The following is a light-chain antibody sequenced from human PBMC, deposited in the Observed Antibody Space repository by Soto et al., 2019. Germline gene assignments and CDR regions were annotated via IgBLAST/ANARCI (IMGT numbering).Light chain of an antibody. Sequence: EILLTQSPATLPLSPGERATLSFRASQSVRSSLAWYQQKPGQAPRLRIYDASTRATGIPRRFSGSGAGTDFTLTISNLEPDDFAVSYCQQRSSWPWTSGQGAKVEIK. V-gene: IGKV3-11*01. CDR3: QQRSSWPWT. J-gene: IGKJ1*01. CDR2: DAS. CDR1: QSVRSS.